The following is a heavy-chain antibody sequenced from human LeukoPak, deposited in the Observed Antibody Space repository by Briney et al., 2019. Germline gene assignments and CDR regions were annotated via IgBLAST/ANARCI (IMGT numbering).Heavy chain of an antibody. CDR1: GGSISSGGYS. J-gene: IGHJ4*02. CDR3: ARGSPQNPGSLPY. CDR2: IYHSGST. D-gene: IGHD3-10*01. Sequence: TTSETLSLTCAVSGGSISSGGYSWSWIRQPPGKGLEWIGYIYHSGSTYYNPSLKSRVTISVDRSKNQFSLKLSSVTAADTAVYYCARGSPQNPGSLPYWGQGTLVTVSS. V-gene: IGHV4-30-2*01.